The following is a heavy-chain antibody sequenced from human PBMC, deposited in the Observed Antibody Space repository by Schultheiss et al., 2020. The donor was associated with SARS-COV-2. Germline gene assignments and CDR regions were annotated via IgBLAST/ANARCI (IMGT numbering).Heavy chain of an antibody. CDR1: GGSISSYY. CDR3: ASGGDYLGEYLQH. V-gene: IGHV4-59*12. J-gene: IGHJ1*01. Sequence: SETLSLTCTVSGGSISSYYWSWIRQPPGKGLEWIGEINHSGSTNYNPSLKSRVTISVDTSKNQFSLKLTSVTAADTAVYYCASGGDYLGEYLQHWGQGTLVTVSS. CDR2: INHSGST. D-gene: IGHD4-17*01.